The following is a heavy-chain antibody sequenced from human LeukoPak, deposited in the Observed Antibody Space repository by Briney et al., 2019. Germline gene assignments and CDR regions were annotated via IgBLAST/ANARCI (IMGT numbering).Heavy chain of an antibody. Sequence: GGSLRLSCAASGFTFSSYAMSWVRQAPGEGLEWVSGISDSGGGRYYADSVKGRFTISRDNSKNMLYLQMNSLRAEDTAVYYCAKESGALGAPLYDYWGRGILVTASS. V-gene: IGHV3-23*01. CDR3: AKESGALGAPLYDY. D-gene: IGHD4/OR15-4a*01. CDR1: GFTFSSYA. J-gene: IGHJ4*02. CDR2: ISDSGGGR.